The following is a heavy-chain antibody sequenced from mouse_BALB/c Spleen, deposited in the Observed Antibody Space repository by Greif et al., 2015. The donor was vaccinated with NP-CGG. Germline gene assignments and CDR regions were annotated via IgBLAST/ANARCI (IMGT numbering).Heavy chain of an antibody. CDR3: ARHGGDEKKNAMDY. Sequence: EVMLVESGGDLVKPGGSLKLSCAASGFTFSSYGMSWVRQTPDKRLEWVATISSGGSYTYYPDSVKGRFTISRDNAKNTLYLQMSSLKSEDTAMYYCARHGGDEKKNAMDYWGQGTSVTVSS. CDR2: ISSGGSYT. CDR1: GFTFSSYG. V-gene: IGHV5-6*02. J-gene: IGHJ4*01.